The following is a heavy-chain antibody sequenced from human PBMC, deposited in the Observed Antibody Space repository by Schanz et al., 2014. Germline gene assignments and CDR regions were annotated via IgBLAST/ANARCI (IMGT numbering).Heavy chain of an antibody. CDR2: IIPILDKT. CDR1: GGTFSSST. V-gene: IGHV1-69*08. CDR3: ARAPVTVGPYHYYMDV. D-gene: IGHD4-17*01. Sequence: QVQLVQSGAEVKKPGSSVKVSCKASGGTFSSSTLTWVRQAPGQGLEWMGRIIPILDKTNYAQKFQGRVTMTADKSTSTVYMEVSGLRSEDTAVYYCARAPVTVGPYHYYMDVWGKGTTSPSP. J-gene: IGHJ6*03.